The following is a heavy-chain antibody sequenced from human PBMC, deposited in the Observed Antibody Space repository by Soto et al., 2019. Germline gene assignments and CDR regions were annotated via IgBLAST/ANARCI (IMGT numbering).Heavy chain of an antibody. Sequence: EVQLVESGGGLVQPGGSLRLSCTASGITFSSYSMNWVRQAPGKGLEWVSYSSYSTSAIYYADSVKGRFTISRDNAKNSLYLQMNSLRDEDTAVYYCARGCGGSCYSAYGMDVWGQGTTVTVSS. CDR1: GITFSSYS. D-gene: IGHD2-15*01. CDR2: SSYSTSAI. CDR3: ARGCGGSCYSAYGMDV. J-gene: IGHJ6*02. V-gene: IGHV3-48*02.